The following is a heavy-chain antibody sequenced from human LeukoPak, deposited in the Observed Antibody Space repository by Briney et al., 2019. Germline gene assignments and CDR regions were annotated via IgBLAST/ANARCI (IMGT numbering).Heavy chain of an antibody. V-gene: IGHV3-74*01. D-gene: IGHD2-2*01. J-gene: IGHJ6*02. CDR1: GFTFRDYW. CDR2: LHSDGSNT. CDR3: ARDVVVVPAASEQTYYYYGTDV. Sequence: GGSLRLSCAASGFTFRDYWMHWVRQAPGKGLVWVSRLHSDGSNTTYADSVKGRFTISRDNAKNSLYLQMNSLRAEDTAVYYCARDVVVVPAASEQTYYYYGTDVWGQGTTVTVSS.